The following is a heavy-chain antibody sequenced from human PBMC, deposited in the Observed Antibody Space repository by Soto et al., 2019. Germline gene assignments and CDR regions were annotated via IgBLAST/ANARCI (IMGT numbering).Heavy chain of an antibody. J-gene: IGHJ4*02. CDR2: ISAHNGNT. Sequence: QVHLVQSGAEVKKPGASVKVSCQGSGYGFTTYGITWVRQAPGQGLEWMAWISAHNGNTNYAPKLKGRVTVTRDTTTSTAYLELRSLRSVDPVVYYWARGRDGNYWCQGARVSFSS. CDR1: GYGFTTYG. V-gene: IGHV1-18*01. CDR3: ARGRDGNY.